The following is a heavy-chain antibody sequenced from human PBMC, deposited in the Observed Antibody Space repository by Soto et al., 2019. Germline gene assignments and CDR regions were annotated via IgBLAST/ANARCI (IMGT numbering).Heavy chain of an antibody. CDR2: IHASSISNI. J-gene: IGHJ6*02. V-gene: IGHV3-48*03. CDR1: GFTLSSYH. Sequence: GGSLRLSCVASGFTLSSYHMDWVRQAPGKGLEWISYIHASSISNIYYADSVKVRFTISRDNAKNSLYLQMDSLRAEDTAVYYCARDGSTGTANYHYAMDVWGQGTTVTVSS. CDR3: ARDGSTGTANYHYAMDV. D-gene: IGHD2-21*02.